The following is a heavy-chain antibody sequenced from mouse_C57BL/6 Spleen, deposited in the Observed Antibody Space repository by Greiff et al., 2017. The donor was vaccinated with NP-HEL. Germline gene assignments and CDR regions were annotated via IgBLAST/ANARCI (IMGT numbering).Heavy chain of an antibody. CDR1: GFTFSSYG. D-gene: IGHD2-3*01. CDR3: ARDGYDGYSDY. CDR2: ISSGGSYT. V-gene: IGHV5-6*01. J-gene: IGHJ2*01. Sequence: EVMLVESGGDLVKPGGSLKLSCAASGFTFSSYGMSWVRQTPDKRLEWVATISSGGSYTYYPDSVKGRFTISRDNAKNTLYLQMSSLKSEDTAMYYCARDGYDGYSDYWGQGTTLTVSS.